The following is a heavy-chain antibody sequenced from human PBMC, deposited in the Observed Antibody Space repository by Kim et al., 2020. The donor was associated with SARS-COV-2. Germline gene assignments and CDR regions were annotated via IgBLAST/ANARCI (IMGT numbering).Heavy chain of an antibody. V-gene: IGHV5-51*01. CDR3: ARVEVNQLVAWFDP. J-gene: IGHJ5*02. Sequence: GESLKISCTGFGYTFSTHWIGWGRQMPGKGLEWMGIIYPGDSDTRYSPAFQGQVTISVDKSISTTYLEWRSLKASDSAMYYCARVEVNQLVAWFDPWGQGTQVTVSS. D-gene: IGHD6-6*01. CDR2: IYPGDSDT. CDR1: GYTFSTHW.